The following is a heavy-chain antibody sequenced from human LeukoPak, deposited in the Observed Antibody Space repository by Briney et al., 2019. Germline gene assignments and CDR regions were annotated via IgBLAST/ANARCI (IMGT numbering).Heavy chain of an antibody. D-gene: IGHD6-13*01. J-gene: IGHJ4*02. CDR1: GGSISTYY. V-gene: IGHV4-59*13. Sequence: PSETLSLTCTVSGGSISTYYWSWIRQPPGKGLEWIGFIYYTGSTNYNPSLKSRVTISVDTSKNQFSLKLSSVTAADTAVYYCARERTSAGSNYFDYWGQGTLVTVSS. CDR2: IYYTGST. CDR3: ARERTSAGSNYFDY.